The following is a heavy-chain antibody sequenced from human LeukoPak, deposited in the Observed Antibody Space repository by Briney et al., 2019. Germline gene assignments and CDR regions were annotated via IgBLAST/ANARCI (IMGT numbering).Heavy chain of an antibody. CDR3: ARALGIPAAPYFDY. CDR2: IKQDGSEK. Sequence: GGSLRLSCAASGFIFSNSAMNWVRQAPGKGLEWVANIKQDGSEKYYVDSVKGRFTISRDNAKNSLYLQMNSLRAEDTAVYYCARALGIPAAPYFDYWGQGTLVTVSS. D-gene: IGHD2-2*01. CDR1: GFIFSNSA. J-gene: IGHJ4*02. V-gene: IGHV3-7*01.